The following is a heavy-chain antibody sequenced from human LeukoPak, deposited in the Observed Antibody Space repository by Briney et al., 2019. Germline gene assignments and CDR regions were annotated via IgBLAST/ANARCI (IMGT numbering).Heavy chain of an antibody. V-gene: IGHV5-51*01. CDR3: ARHGARIAARQDYYYYYMDV. D-gene: IGHD6-6*01. J-gene: IGHJ6*03. CDR2: IYPGDSDT. Sequence: GESLKISCKGSGYSFTSYWIGWVRQMPGKGLEWMGIIYPGDSDTRYSPSFQGQVTISADKSISTAYLQWSSLKASDTAMYYCARHGARIAARQDYYYYYMDVWGKGTTVTVSS. CDR1: GYSFTSYW.